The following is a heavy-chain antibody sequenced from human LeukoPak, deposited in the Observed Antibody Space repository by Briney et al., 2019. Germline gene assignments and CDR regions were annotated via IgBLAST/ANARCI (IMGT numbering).Heavy chain of an antibody. J-gene: IGHJ4*02. D-gene: IGHD1-26*01. CDR2: VYTSGST. CDR3: ARVSYDGRGALFDY. V-gene: IGHV4-4*07. Sequence: SETLSLICTVSGGSISSYYWSWIRQPAGKGLEWIGRVYTSGSTNYNPSLKSRVTLSVDKSKNQFSLMLSSVTAADTAVYYCARVSYDGRGALFDYWGQGTLVTVSS. CDR1: GGSISSYY.